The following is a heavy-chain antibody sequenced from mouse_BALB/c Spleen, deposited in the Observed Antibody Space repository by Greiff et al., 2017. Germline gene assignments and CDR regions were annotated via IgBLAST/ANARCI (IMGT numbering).Heavy chain of an antibody. D-gene: IGHD2-3*01. CDR2: ISSGSSTI. CDR1: GFTFSSFG. J-gene: IGHJ4*01. CDR3: ARSGYYVGDD. Sequence: EVKLMESGGGLVQPGGSRKLSCAASGFTFSSFGMHWVRQAPEKGMEWVAYISSGSSTIYYADTVKGRFTISRDNPENTLFLQMTSLRSEDTAMYYCARSGYYVGDDWGQGTSVTVSS. V-gene: IGHV5-17*02.